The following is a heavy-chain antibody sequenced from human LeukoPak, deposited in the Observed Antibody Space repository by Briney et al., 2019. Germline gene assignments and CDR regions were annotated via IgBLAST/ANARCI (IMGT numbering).Heavy chain of an antibody. D-gene: IGHD3-10*01. V-gene: IGHV3-23*01. CDR3: AKDKGSWYFDL. J-gene: IGHJ2*01. CDR2: ISGSGGST. CDR1: GFTFSSYA. Sequence: GGSLRLSCAASGFTFSSYAMSWVPHAPGKGRECVSAISGSGGSTYYADSVKGRFTISRDNSKNTLYLQMNSLRAEDTAVYYCAKDKGSWYFDLWGRGTLVTVSS.